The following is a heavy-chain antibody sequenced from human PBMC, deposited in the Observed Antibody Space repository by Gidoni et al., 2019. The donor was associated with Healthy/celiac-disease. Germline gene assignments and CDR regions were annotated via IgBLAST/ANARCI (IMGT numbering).Heavy chain of an antibody. V-gene: IGHV4-39*01. J-gene: IGHJ5*02. Sequence: QLQLQESGPGLVKPSETLSLTCTVSGGSISSSSYYWGWIRQPPGQGLEWIGSIYYSGSTYYNPSLKSRVTISVDTSKNQFSLKLSSVTAADTAVYYCATTGGSGDYTAWFDPWGQGTLVTVSS. CDR3: ATTGGSGDYTAWFDP. D-gene: IGHD4-17*01. CDR1: GGSISSSSYY. CDR2: IYYSGST.